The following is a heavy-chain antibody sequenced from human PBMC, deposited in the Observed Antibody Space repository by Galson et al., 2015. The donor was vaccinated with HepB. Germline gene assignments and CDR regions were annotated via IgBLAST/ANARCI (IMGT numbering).Heavy chain of an antibody. CDR1: GFTFSNAW. J-gene: IGHJ4*02. CDR3: TSNNLGYNSFDY. D-gene: IGHD5-24*01. CDR2: IKSKTDGGTT. Sequence: SLRLSCAASGFTFSNAWMSWVRQAPGKGLEWVGRIKSKTDGGTTDYAAPVKGRFTISRDDSKTTLYLQMDSLKTEDTAVYFCTSNNLGYNSFDYWGQGTLVTVSS. V-gene: IGHV3-15*01.